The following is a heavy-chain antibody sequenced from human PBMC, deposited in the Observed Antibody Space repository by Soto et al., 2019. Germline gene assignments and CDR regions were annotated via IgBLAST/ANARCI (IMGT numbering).Heavy chain of an antibody. D-gene: IGHD6-6*01. V-gene: IGHV5-51*01. CDR1: GYSFTTYW. CDR2: IYPGDADT. CDR3: AIQAAARKYYYAMDV. Sequence: PGESLKISCEGSGYSFTTYWIGWVRQMPGKGLEGMVIIYPGDADTRYSPSFQGQFTISADKSINTTYLQWSSLKASDTAIYYCAIQAAARKYYYAMDVWGQGTTVTVSS. J-gene: IGHJ6*02.